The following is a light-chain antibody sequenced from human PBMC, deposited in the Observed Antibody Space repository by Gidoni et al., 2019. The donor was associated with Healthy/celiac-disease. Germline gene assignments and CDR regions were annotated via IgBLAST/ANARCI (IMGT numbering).Light chain of an antibody. Sequence: DIQMTQSPSSLSASVGDRVTITCRASQSISSYLNWYQQKPGKAPKLLIYAASSLQSGVPSRFSGSGSGTDFTLTISSLQPEDFATYYCQQSYSTQLRFGGGTKVEIK. J-gene: IGKJ4*01. CDR2: AAS. CDR1: QSISSY. CDR3: QQSYSTQLR. V-gene: IGKV1-39*01.